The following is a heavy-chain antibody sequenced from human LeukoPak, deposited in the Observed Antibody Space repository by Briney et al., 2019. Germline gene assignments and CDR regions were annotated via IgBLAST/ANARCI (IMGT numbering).Heavy chain of an antibody. Sequence: SETLSLTCTVSGYSISSGYYWGWIRQPPGKGLEWIGSIYHSGSTYYNPSLKSRVTISVDTSKNQFSLKLSSVTAADTAVYYCARFSCRRSGSGSYYKRGCDAFDIWGQGTMVTVSS. J-gene: IGHJ3*02. D-gene: IGHD3-10*01. V-gene: IGHV4-38-2*02. CDR1: GYSISSGYY. CDR2: IYHSGST. CDR3: ARFSCRRSGSGSYYKRGCDAFDI.